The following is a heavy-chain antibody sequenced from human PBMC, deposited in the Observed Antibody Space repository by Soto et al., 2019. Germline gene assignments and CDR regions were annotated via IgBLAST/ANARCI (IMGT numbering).Heavy chain of an antibody. Sequence: QVQLVQSGAEVKKPGSSVKVSCKASGGTFSSYAISWVRQAPGQGLEWMGGIIPIFGTANYAQKFQGRVTIPADDSASTAYVELSSLRSGDRAVYYCGRDRSGGYVRGGYDRRPWEGWGQGTLFTVSS. CDR3: GRDRSGGYVRGGYDRRPWEG. CDR2: IIPIFGTA. V-gene: IGHV1-69*01. D-gene: IGHD3-10*01. J-gene: IGHJ4*02. CDR1: GGTFSSYA.